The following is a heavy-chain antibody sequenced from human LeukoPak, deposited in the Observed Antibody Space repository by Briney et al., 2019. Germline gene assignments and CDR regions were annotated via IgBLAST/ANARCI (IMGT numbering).Heavy chain of an antibody. CDR1: GFTLSSYS. J-gene: IGHJ1*01. CDR2: ISSSSSYI. V-gene: IGHV3-21*01. D-gene: IGHD6-13*01. Sequence: GGSLRLSCAASGFTLSSYSMNWVRQAPGKGLEWVSSISSSSSYIYYADSVKGRFTISRDNAKNSLYLQMNSLRAEDTAVYYCARDRDSSSWGEYFQHWGQGTLVTVSS. CDR3: ARDRDSSSWGEYFQH.